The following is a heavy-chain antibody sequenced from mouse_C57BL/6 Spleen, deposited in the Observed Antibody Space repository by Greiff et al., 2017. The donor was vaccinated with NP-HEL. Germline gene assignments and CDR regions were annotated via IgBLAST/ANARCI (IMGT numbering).Heavy chain of an antibody. CDR3: ARWGGYGNYWYFDV. J-gene: IGHJ1*03. D-gene: IGHD2-1*01. CDR1: GYTFTDYN. V-gene: IGHV1-75*01. CDR2: IFPGSGST. Sequence: QVQLQQSGPELVKPGASVKISCKASGYTFTDYNINWVKQRPGQGLEWIGWIFPGSGSTYYNEKFKGKATLTVDKSSSTAYMLLSSLTSEDSAVYCCARWGGYGNYWYFDVWGTGTTVTVSS.